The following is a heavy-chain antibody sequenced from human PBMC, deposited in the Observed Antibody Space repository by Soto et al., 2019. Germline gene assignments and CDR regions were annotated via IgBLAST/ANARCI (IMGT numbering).Heavy chain of an antibody. CDR1: GGTFSSYA. V-gene: IGHV1-69*13. J-gene: IGHJ4*02. CDR3: ARIDYYDSSGYLGYFDY. D-gene: IGHD3-22*01. CDR2: IIPIFGTA. Sequence: SVKVSCKASGGTFSSYAISWVRQAPGQGLEWMGGIIPIFGTANYAQKFQGRVTITADESTSTAYMELSSLRSEDTAVYYCARIDYYDSSGYLGYFDYWGQGTLVTSPQ.